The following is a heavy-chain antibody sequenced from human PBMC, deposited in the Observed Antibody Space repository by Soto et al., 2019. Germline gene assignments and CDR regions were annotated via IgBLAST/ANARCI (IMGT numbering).Heavy chain of an antibody. CDR2: ISYDGSNK. J-gene: IGHJ6*02. D-gene: IGHD1-26*01. CDR3: AKDDKWELNFIYYGMDV. Sequence: PGGSLRLSCAASGFTFSSYGMHWVRQAPGKGLEWVAVISYDGSNKYYADSVKGRFTISRDNSKNTLYLQMNSLRAEDTAVYYCAKDDKWELNFIYYGMDVWGQGNKVTVSS. CDR1: GFTFSSYG. V-gene: IGHV3-30*18.